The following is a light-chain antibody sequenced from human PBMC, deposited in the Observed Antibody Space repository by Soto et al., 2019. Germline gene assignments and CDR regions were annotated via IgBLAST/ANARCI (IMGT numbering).Light chain of an antibody. V-gene: IGKV1-5*01. J-gene: IGKJ1*01. CDR1: QSISSW. CDR2: DVY. Sequence: DIKLTQSPSTLSPSVGDRVTISCRASQSISSWLAWYQQRPEKAPKLLIYDVYSLQSGVASRFSGSGSGTEFTLTISRLQPEDLATYYGQYYKMYSPWTFGQGTKVEIK. CDR3: QYYKMYSPWT.